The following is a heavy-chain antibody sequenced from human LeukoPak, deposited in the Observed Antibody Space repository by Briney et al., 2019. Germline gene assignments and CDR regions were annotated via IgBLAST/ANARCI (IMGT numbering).Heavy chain of an antibody. CDR1: GFTFSSYE. Sequence: PGGSLRLSCAASGFTFSSYEMNWVRQAPGKGLEWVGFIRSKAYGGTTEYAASVKGRFTISRDDSKSIAYLQMNSLKTEDTAVYYCTRDQLTYYYDSSGRSFDYWGQGTLVTVSS. J-gene: IGHJ4*02. CDR2: IRSKAYGGTT. D-gene: IGHD3-22*01. V-gene: IGHV3-49*04. CDR3: TRDQLTYYYDSSGRSFDY.